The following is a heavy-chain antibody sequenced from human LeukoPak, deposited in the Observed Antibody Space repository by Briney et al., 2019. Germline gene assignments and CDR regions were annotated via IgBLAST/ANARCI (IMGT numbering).Heavy chain of an antibody. J-gene: IGHJ4*02. CDR2: ISRSATTI. V-gene: IGHV3-48*03. CDR3: ARGPSGYHNT. Sequence: LPGGSLRLSCAASGFTFSSYEMNWVRQAPGKGLEWVSSISRSATTIYYADSVKGRFTISRDNAKNSLYLQMNSLRAEDTAVYYCARGPSGYHNTGGQGTLVTVSS. CDR1: GFTFSSYE. D-gene: IGHD5-12*01.